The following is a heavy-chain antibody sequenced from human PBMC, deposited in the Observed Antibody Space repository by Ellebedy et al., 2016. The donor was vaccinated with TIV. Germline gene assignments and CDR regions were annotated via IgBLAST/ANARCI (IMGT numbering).Heavy chain of an antibody. J-gene: IGHJ2*01. CDR3: ARGYCSGGSCWEGWYFDL. Sequence: PGGSLRLSCAASGFTFSRYWMGWLRQAPGKGLEWVAHIKFDEVEAYHADSVKGRFTISRDNSKNTLYLQMNSLRAEDTAVYYCARGYCSGGSCWEGWYFDLWGRGTLVTVSS. V-gene: IGHV3-7*02. CDR1: GFTFSRYW. D-gene: IGHD2-15*01. CDR2: IKFDEVEA.